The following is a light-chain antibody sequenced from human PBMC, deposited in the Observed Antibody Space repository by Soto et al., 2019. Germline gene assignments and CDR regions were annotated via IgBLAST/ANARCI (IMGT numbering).Light chain of an antibody. V-gene: IGKV1-39*01. CDR1: QSINTN. CDR2: PES. CDR3: QQSYDNLT. J-gene: IGKJ3*01. Sequence: DIEMTQAPSSLSASVGGTVTITCRASQSINTNLNWYQHKVGEAPKLLIYPESSLQSGVPSRFRGSGSGTHFTLTSSSLQPEDFATYYCQQSYDNLTFGPGTKVDIK.